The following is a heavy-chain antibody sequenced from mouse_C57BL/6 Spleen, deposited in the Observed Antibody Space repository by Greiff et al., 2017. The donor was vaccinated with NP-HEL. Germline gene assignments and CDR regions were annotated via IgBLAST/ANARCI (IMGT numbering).Heavy chain of an antibody. CDR3: AREGYYYFDY. CDR2: ISSGSSTI. J-gene: IGHJ2*01. CDR1: GFTFSDYG. Sequence: EVQLVESGGGLVKPGGSLKLSCAASGFTFSDYGMHWVRQAPEKGLEWVAYISSGSSTIYYADTVKGLFTISRDNAKNTLFLQMTSLRSEDTAMYYCAREGYYYFDYGGQGTTRTVSS. V-gene: IGHV5-17*01. D-gene: IGHD2-3*01.